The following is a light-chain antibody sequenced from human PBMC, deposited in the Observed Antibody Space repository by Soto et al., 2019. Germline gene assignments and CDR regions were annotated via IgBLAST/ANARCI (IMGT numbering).Light chain of an antibody. CDR3: CSYAGSYTSWV. J-gene: IGLJ2*01. CDR2: DVS. Sequence: QSVLTQPRSVSGSPGQSVTISCTGTSSDVGGYNYVSWYQQHPGKAPKLMIYDVSKRPSGVPDRFSGSKSGNTASLTISGLQADDEADYYCCSYAGSYTSWVFGGGTKVTVL. CDR1: SSDVGGYNY. V-gene: IGLV2-11*01.